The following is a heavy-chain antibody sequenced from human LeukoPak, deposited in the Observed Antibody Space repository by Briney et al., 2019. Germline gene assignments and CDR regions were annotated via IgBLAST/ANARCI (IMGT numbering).Heavy chain of an antibody. V-gene: IGHV3-43*02. CDR2: ISGDGGST. D-gene: IGHD6-19*01. J-gene: IGHJ5*02. CDR1: GFTFDDYA. Sequence: GGSLRLSCAASGFTFDDYAMHWVRQAPGKGLEWVSLISGDGGSTYYADSVKGRFTISRDNSENSLYLQMNSLRTEDTALYYCAKDAFIAVAGTTVFDPWGQGTLVTVSS. CDR3: AKDAFIAVAGTTVFDP.